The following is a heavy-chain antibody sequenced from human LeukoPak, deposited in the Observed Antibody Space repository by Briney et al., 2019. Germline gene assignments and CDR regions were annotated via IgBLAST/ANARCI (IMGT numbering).Heavy chain of an antibody. Sequence: GGSLRLSCAASGFTFSSYGMHWVRQAPGKGLEWVAFIRYDGSNKYYADSVKGRFTISRDNSKNTLYLQMNSLRAEDTALYYCARGTQYYYDSSGYGAADHWGQGTLVTVSS. V-gene: IGHV3-30*02. CDR3: ARGTQYYYDSSGYGAADH. D-gene: IGHD3-22*01. CDR1: GFTFSSYG. J-gene: IGHJ4*02. CDR2: IRYDGSNK.